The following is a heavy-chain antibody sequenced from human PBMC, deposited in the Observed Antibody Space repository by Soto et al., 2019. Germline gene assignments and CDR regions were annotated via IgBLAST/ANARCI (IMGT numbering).Heavy chain of an antibody. V-gene: IGHV4-39*01. CDR2: IYYSGSIT. CDR1: GASISSGNYY. J-gene: IGHJ4*02. Sequence: QLQLQESGPGLVKPSATLSLTCTVSGASISSGNYYWGWIRQPPGKGLEWIGSIYYSGSITYYNPSDKSRVTIYLDTSQNQFSLKLGAVTAADTAGYYCARLYEAVPRYWGQGTRVTVAS. CDR3: ARLYEAVPRY. D-gene: IGHD3-3*01.